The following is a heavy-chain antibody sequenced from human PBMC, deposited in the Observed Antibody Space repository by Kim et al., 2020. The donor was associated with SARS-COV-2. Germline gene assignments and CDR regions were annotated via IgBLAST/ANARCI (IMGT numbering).Heavy chain of an antibody. J-gene: IGHJ4*02. D-gene: IGHD3-3*01. Sequence: DSVKGRFTISRDNSKNTLYLQMNSLRAEDTAVYYCAKTPYYDFLSGFPDYWGQGTLVTVSS. CDR3: AKTPYYDFLSGFPDY. V-gene: IGHV3-23*01.